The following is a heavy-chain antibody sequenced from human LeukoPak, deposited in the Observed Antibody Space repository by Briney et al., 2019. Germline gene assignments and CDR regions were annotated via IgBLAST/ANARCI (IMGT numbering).Heavy chain of an antibody. Sequence: PSETLSLTCAVYGGSFSGYYWSWIRQPPGKGLEWIGEINHSGSTNYDPSLKSRVTISVDTSKNQFFLKLSSVTAADTAVYCCARGGLPSYWGQGTLVTVSS. CDR3: ARGGLPSY. V-gene: IGHV4-34*01. CDR2: INHSGST. D-gene: IGHD2-15*01. CDR1: GGSFSGYY. J-gene: IGHJ4*02.